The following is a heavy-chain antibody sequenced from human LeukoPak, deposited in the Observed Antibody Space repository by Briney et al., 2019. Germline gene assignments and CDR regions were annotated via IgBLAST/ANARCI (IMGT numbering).Heavy chain of an antibody. CDR2: IYYSGST. D-gene: IGHD6-19*01. J-gene: IGHJ4*02. CDR3: ARAFRSSGWYVPVY. CDR1: GGSISSYY. Sequence: SESLSLTCTVSGGSISSYYWSWIRQPAGKGLEWIGYIYYSGSTNYNPSLKSRVTISVDTSKNQFSLKLSSVTAADTAVYYCARAFRSSGWYVPVYWGQGTMVTVSS. V-gene: IGHV4-59*01.